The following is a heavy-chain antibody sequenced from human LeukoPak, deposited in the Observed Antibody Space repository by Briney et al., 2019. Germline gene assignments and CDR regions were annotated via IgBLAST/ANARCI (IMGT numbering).Heavy chain of an antibody. Sequence: GGSLRLSCAASGFIFSSYAMGWVRQAPGKGLEWVSGISTSGGNIYYAESVKGRFTISRDNSKNMLYLQMNSLRAEDAAVYYCAKRYDSSGYYYFDYWGQGTLVTVS. CDR2: ISTSGGNI. CDR3: AKRYDSSGYYYFDY. V-gene: IGHV3-23*01. J-gene: IGHJ4*02. CDR1: GFIFSSYA. D-gene: IGHD3-22*01.